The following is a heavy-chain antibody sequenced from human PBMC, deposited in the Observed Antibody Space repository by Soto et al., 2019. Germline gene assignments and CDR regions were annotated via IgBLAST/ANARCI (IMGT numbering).Heavy chain of an antibody. D-gene: IGHD6-25*01. CDR2: THPSDGDT. Sequence: QVQLVQSGTEVKKPGASVKVSCKTSGYTFTSHYMHWVRQAPGQGLEWMGLTHPSDGDTAYAQRFRGRVTMTRDASTSTVYMELNNLTSEDTAVFYCAREAGSFDFWGQGTLITVPS. J-gene: IGHJ4*02. CDR1: GYTFTSHY. V-gene: IGHV1-46*01. CDR3: AREAGSFDF.